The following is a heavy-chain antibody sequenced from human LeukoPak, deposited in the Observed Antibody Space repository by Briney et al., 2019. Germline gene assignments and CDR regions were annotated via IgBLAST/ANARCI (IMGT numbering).Heavy chain of an antibody. V-gene: IGHV2-70*04. J-gene: IGHJ3*02. D-gene: IGHD3-22*01. Sequence: SGPTLVNPTRTLTLTCTFSGISLRTSGMRVRWIRQPPGKALEWLSLIDWDDDKFYSTSLKTRLTISKDTSKNQVVLTMTNMDPVDTATYYCTRIGFFYDSSGYSGAFDIWGQGTMVIVSS. CDR2: IDWDDDK. CDR3: TRIGFFYDSSGYSGAFDI. CDR1: GISLRTSGMR.